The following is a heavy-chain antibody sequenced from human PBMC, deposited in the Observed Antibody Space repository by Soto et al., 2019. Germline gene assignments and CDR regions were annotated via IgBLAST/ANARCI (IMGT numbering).Heavy chain of an antibody. CDR2: IYYSGST. CDR1: GGSISSYY. V-gene: IGHV4-59*08. Sequence: SETLSLTCTVSGGSISSYYWSWIRQPPGKGLEWIGYIYYSGSTNYNPSLKSRVTISVDTSKNQFSPKLSSVTAADTAVYFCARLFYYDSSGYHYSDYWGQGTLVTVSS. J-gene: IGHJ4*02. CDR3: ARLFYYDSSGYHYSDY. D-gene: IGHD3-22*01.